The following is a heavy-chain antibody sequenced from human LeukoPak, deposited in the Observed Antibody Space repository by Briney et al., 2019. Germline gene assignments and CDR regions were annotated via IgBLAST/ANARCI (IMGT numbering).Heavy chain of an antibody. V-gene: IGHV3-74*03. CDR2: INRDGSET. D-gene: IGHD2-8*01. CDR3: VRMLDSDY. CDR1: GFTFSRYW. Sequence: GGSLRLSCAASGFTFSRYWMYWVRQAPGKGLVWVSGINRDGSETKYADSVKGRFTISRDNTENTLYLQMNSLRAEDTALYYCVRMLDSDYWGQGTLVTVSS. J-gene: IGHJ4*02.